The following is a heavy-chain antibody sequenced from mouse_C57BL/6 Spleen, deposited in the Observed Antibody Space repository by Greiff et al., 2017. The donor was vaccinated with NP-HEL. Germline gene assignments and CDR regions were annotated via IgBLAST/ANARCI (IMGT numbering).Heavy chain of an antibody. D-gene: IGHD2-4*01. CDR3: ATDYDGYFDV. Sequence: VQLKESGAELVKPGASVKLSCTASGFNIKDYYMHWVKQRTEQGLEWIGRIDPEDGETKYAPKFQGKATLTADTSSNTAYLQLSSLTSEDTAVYYCATDYDGYFDVWGTGTTVTVSS. J-gene: IGHJ1*03. CDR1: GFNIKDYY. CDR2: IDPEDGET. V-gene: IGHV14-2*01.